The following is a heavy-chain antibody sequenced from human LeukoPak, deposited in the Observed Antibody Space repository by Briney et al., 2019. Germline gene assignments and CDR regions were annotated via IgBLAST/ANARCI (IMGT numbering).Heavy chain of an antibody. Sequence: GGSLRLSCAASGFTFSSYSMNWVRQAPGQGPEWVSYISSSSRTIYYADSVKGRFTISRDNAKNSLYLQMNSLRAEDTAVYYCAGGLIHIKGAFDIWGQGTMVTVSS. CDR2: ISSSSRTI. V-gene: IGHV3-48*01. D-gene: IGHD2-21*01. CDR1: GFTFSSYS. CDR3: AGGLIHIKGAFDI. J-gene: IGHJ3*02.